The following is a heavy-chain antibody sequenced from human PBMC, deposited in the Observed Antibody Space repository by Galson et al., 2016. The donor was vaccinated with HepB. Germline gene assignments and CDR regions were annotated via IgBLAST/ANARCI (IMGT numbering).Heavy chain of an antibody. Sequence: SLRLSCAASGFSVSSNSMNWVRQAPGKGLEWVSVIYSGGSTYYADSVKGRLTISRDNSKNTVYLQMNSLRAEDTAVYYCAWSGHHFDAFDIWGQGTMVTVFS. CDR1: GFSVSSNS. V-gene: IGHV3-53*01. J-gene: IGHJ3*02. CDR2: IYSGGST. CDR3: AWSGHHFDAFDI. D-gene: IGHD3-3*01.